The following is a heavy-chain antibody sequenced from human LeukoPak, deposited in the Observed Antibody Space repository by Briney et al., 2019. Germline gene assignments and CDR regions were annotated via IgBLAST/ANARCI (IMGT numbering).Heavy chain of an antibody. CDR3: AIHKNWSTGNNWFVP. CDR1: GYSFTSYW. V-gene: IGHV5-51*01. CDR2: IYPGDSDT. D-gene: IGHD3-3*01. J-gene: IGHJ5*02. Sequence: GEALKISYKGCGYSFTSYWIGWGRPMPGKGVEWMGIIYPGDSDTRYSPSFQGQVTISAHNSISTASLQWTSLKASDTAMYYCAIHKNWSTGNNWFVPWGQGTLVTVSS.